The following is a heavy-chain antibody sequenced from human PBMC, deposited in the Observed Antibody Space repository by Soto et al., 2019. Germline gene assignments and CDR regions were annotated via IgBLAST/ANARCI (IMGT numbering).Heavy chain of an antibody. Sequence: EVQLLESGGGLVQPGGSLRLSCAASGFTFSSYAMSWVRQSPGKWLEWVSAISGSGGSTYYADSVKGRFTISRDNSKNTLYLQMNSLRAEDTAVYYCAKDSLGYYYDSSRTFDIWGQGTMVTVSS. CDR2: ISGSGGST. CDR1: GFTFSSYA. CDR3: AKDSLGYYYDSSRTFDI. D-gene: IGHD3-22*01. J-gene: IGHJ3*02. V-gene: IGHV3-23*01.